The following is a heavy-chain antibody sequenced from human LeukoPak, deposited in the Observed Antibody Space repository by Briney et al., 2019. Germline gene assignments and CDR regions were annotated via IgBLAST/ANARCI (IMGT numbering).Heavy chain of an antibody. CDR2: IYHSGST. J-gene: IGHJ3*02. Sequence: NASQTLSLTCAVSGGSISSGGYSWSWIRQPPGKGLEWIGYIYHSGSTYYNPSLKSRVTISVDRSKNQFSLKLSSVTAADTAVYYSARDSSGAATLYAFDIWGQGTMVTVSS. CDR1: GGSISSGGYS. D-gene: IGHD6-25*01. CDR3: ARDSSGAATLYAFDI. V-gene: IGHV4-30-2*01.